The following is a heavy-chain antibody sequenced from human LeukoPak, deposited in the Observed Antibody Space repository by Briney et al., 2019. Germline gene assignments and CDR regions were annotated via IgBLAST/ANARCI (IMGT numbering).Heavy chain of an antibody. CDR1: GFTFSSYG. J-gene: IGHJ4*02. CDR2: ISYDGSNK. Sequence: GGSLRLSCAASGFTFSSYGMHWVRQAPGKGLEWVAVISYDGSNKYYADSVKGRFTISRDNSKNTLYLQMNSLRAEDTAVYYSANSYYYGSGSALDYWGQGTLVTVSS. V-gene: IGHV3-30*18. CDR3: ANSYYYGSGSALDY. D-gene: IGHD3-10*01.